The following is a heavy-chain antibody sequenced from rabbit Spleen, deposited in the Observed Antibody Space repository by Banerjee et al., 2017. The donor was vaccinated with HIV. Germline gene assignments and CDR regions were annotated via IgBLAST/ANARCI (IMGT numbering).Heavy chain of an antibody. CDR1: GFDFSSNA. J-gene: IGHJ4*01. CDR3: ARGSATMTMVITGYYFNL. D-gene: IGHD2-1*01. Sequence: QEQLKESGGDLVQPEGSLTLTCKASGFDFSSNAMCWVRQAPGKGLEWIGCIYNGDGSTYYASWAKGRFTISKTSSTTVTLEMTSLTAADTATYFCARGSATMTMVITGYYFNLWGPGTLVTVS. V-gene: IGHV1S47*01. CDR2: IYNGDGST.